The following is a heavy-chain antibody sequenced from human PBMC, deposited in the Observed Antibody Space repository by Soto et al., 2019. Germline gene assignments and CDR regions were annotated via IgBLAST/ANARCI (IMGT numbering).Heavy chain of an antibody. J-gene: IGHJ4*02. Sequence: SETLSLTCTVSGGSVSSGNDYWSWIRQPPGKGLEWIGYIYHGGSTNYNPSLKSRLTISVDRSKNQFSLKLSSVTAADTAVYYCARAGVTAILYWGQGTLVTVSS. D-gene: IGHD2-21*02. CDR2: IYHGGST. V-gene: IGHV4-61*01. CDR1: GGSVSSGNDY. CDR3: ARAGVTAILY.